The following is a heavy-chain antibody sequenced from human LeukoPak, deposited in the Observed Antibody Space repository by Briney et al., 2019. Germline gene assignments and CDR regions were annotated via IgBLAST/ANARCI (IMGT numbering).Heavy chain of an antibody. Sequence: ASVKVSCKASGYTFTSNALGWVRQAPGQGLEWMGWINTNTGNPTYAQGFTGRFVFSLDTSDDTAYLQISSLQAEDTAVYSCASFFCTSALGYYLDYWGQGTLVTVSS. CDR1: GYTFTSNA. D-gene: IGHD2-8*01. CDR3: ASFFCTSALGYYLDY. J-gene: IGHJ4*02. CDR2: INTNTGNP. V-gene: IGHV7-4-1*02.